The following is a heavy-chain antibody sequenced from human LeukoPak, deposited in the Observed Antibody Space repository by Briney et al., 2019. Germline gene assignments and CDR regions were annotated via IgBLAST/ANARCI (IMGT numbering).Heavy chain of an antibody. V-gene: IGHV1-8*03. J-gene: IGHJ4*02. CDR3: ASESYCSSTSCWNYFDY. CDR1: GYTFTSYD. Sequence: ASVKVSCKASGYTFTSYDINWVRQVTGQGLEWMGWMNPNSGNTGYAQKFQGRVTITRNTSISTAYMELSSLRSEDTAVYYCASESYCSSTSCWNYFDYWGQGTLVTVSS. CDR2: MNPNSGNT. D-gene: IGHD2-2*01.